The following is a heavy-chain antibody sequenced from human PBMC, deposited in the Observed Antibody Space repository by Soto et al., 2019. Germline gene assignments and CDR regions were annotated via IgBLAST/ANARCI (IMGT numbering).Heavy chain of an antibody. V-gene: IGHV3-11*05. CDR2: ISSGSRYT. CDR3: ARGGDILTGYYTLDC. Sequence: QVQLVESGGGLVKPGGSLRLSCAASGFTFSDYYMNWIRQAPGKGLEWVSYISSGSRYTTYADSVKGRFTISRDNAKNSLYLQMNSLRAEDTAVYYCARGGDILTGYYTLDCWGQGTLVTVSS. D-gene: IGHD3-9*01. CDR1: GFTFSDYY. J-gene: IGHJ4*02.